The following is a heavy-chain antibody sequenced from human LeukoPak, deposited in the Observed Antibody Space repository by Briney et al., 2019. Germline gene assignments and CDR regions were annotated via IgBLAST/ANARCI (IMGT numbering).Heavy chain of an antibody. D-gene: IGHD3-10*01. V-gene: IGHV3-21*01. J-gene: IGHJ6*02. CDR3: ARDFSASYYYGSGSYRSYYYGMDV. CDR1: GFTFSSYS. CDR2: ISSSSSYI. Sequence: PGGSLRLSCAASGFTFSSYSMNWVRQAPGKGLEWVSSISSSSSYIYYADSVKGRFTISRDNAKNSLYLQMNSLRAEDTAVYYCARDFSASYYYGSGSYRSYYYGMDVWGQGTTVTVSS.